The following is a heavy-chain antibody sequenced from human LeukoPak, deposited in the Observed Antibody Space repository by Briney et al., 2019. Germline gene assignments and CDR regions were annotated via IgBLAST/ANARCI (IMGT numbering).Heavy chain of an antibody. J-gene: IGHJ4*02. D-gene: IGHD3-16*02. Sequence: GGSLRLSCAASGFTFSSYSMNWVRQAPGKGLEWVSYISSSSSTIYYADSVKGRFTISRDNAKNSLYLQMNSLRAEDTAVYYCARLSAVRLGELSSAFDYRGQGTLVTVSS. CDR2: ISSSSSTI. CDR3: ARLSAVRLGELSSAFDY. CDR1: GFTFSSYS. V-gene: IGHV3-48*01.